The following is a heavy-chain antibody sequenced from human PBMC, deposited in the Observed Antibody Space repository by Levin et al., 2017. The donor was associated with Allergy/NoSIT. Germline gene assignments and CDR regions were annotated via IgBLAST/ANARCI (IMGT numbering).Heavy chain of an antibody. V-gene: IGHV1-2*02. D-gene: IGHD2-2*01. CDR1: GYTFTGYY. CDR2: INPNSGGT. J-gene: IGHJ6*03. Sequence: PWASVKVSCKASGYTFTGYYMHWVRQAPGQGLEWMGWINPNSGGTNYAQKFQGRVTMTRDTSISTAYMELSRLRSDDTAVYYCARGYCSSTSCYEDDYYMDVWGKGTTVTVSS. CDR3: ARGYCSSTSCYEDDYYMDV.